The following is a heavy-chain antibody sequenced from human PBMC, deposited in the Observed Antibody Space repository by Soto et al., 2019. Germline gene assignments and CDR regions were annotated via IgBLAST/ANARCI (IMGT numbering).Heavy chain of an antibody. V-gene: IGHV1-18*01. CDR3: ARSGEHPLDY. D-gene: IGHD1-26*01. CDR1: GYAFPHYV. Sequence: QVRLVQSGPEVKKPGASVKVSCKTSGYAFPHYVINWVRQAPGHGLEWMGFSTHTGNTNYAQNFQGRVVLTTDTSTSTAYMELTSLRSDVTAVYYCARSGEHPLDYWGQGTPVTVSS. J-gene: IGHJ4*02. CDR2: STHTGNT.